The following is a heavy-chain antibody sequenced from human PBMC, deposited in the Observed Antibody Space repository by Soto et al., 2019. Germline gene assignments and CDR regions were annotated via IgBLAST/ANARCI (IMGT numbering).Heavy chain of an antibody. D-gene: IGHD3-16*01. J-gene: IGHJ4*02. Sequence: VGSLRLSCAASGFTFSSYSMNWVRQAPGKGLEWVSTISSSSSYIYYADSVRGRFTISRDNAQNSLFLQMSSLTAEDTAVYYCSRDYSLGVPSQFDYWGQRTLVTVSS. CDR2: ISSSSSYI. CDR3: SRDYSLGVPSQFDY. CDR1: GFTFSSYS. V-gene: IGHV3-21*01.